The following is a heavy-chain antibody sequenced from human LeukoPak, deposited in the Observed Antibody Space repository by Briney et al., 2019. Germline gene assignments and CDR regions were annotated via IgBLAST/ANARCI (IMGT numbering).Heavy chain of an antibody. J-gene: IGHJ5*02. D-gene: IGHD2-15*01. V-gene: IGHV3-30-3*01. CDR2: ISYDGSNK. CDR1: GFTFSSYA. CDR3: ARDWRRYCSGGSCYSFWFDP. Sequence: GGSLRLSCAASGFTFSSYAMHWVRQAPGKGLEWVAVISYDGSNKYYADSVKGRFTISRDNSKNTLYLQMNSLRAGDTAVYYCARDWRRYCSGGSCYSFWFDPWGQGTLVTVSS.